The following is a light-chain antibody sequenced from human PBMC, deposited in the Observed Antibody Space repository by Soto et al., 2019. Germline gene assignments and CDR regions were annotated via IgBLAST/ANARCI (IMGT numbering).Light chain of an antibody. V-gene: IGKV1-12*01. CDR2: AAS. CDR1: QGISSW. Sequence: DIQMTQSPSSVSASVGDRVTSTCRASQGISSWLAWYQQKPGKDHKLLIYAASSLQSGVQSRFSGSGSGTDFTLNIRSLQPEDFATYYCKEANSFLPTFGHGSMGDVK. J-gene: IGKJ1*01. CDR3: KEANSFLPT.